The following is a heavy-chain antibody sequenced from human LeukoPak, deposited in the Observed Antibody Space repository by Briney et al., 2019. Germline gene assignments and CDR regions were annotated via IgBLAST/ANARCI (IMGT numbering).Heavy chain of an antibody. CDR3: ARDSGSGSYSPTYYYYYMDV. CDR2: INPNSGGT. V-gene: IGHV1-2*02. J-gene: IGHJ6*03. D-gene: IGHD3-10*01. CDR1: GYTFTGYY. Sequence: ASVKVSCKASGYTFTGYYMHWVRQAPGQGLEWRGWINPNSGGTNYAQKFQGRVTMTRDTSISTAYMELSRLRSDDTAVYYCARDSGSGSYSPTYYYYYMDVWGKGTTVTVSS.